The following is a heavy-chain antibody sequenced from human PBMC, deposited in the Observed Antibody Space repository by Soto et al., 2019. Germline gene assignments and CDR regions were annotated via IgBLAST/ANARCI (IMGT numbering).Heavy chain of an antibody. CDR1: GGSFRSCT. D-gene: IGHD1-1*01. V-gene: IGHV1-69*04. Sequence: GAPVEGSSQASGGSFRSCTISWVRQAPGQGLEWMGRIIPILGIANYAQKFQGRVTITADKSTSTAYMELSSLRSEDTAVYYCARDPQATGTTITGYWGQGTLVTVS. CDR2: IIPILGIA. J-gene: IGHJ4*02. CDR3: ARDPQATGTTITGY.